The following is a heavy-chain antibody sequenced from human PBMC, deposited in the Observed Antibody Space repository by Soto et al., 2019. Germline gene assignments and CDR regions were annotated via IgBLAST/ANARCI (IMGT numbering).Heavy chain of an antibody. Sequence: SQTLSLTCVISGDSVSSNSAVWNWIRQSPSRGLEWLGRTYYRSQWHYEYEVFVQIRISFDPDISKNQFSLHLNFVCPEDTAVYYCVRLVGNSWLDHWGQGTLVTVSS. CDR2: TYYRSQWHY. D-gene: IGHD4-4*01. CDR1: GDSVSSNSAV. CDR3: VRLVGNSWLDH. J-gene: IGHJ4*02. V-gene: IGHV6-1*01.